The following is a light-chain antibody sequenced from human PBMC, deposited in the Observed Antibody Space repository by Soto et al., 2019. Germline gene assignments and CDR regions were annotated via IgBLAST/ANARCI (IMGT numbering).Light chain of an antibody. CDR2: KAS. Sequence: DIQMTQSPSTLSASVGDSVSINCRASQSISAWLAWYQQKPGKAPRLLIYKASTLEIGVPSRFSGSGSGTEFTLTISSLQPDDVAIYYCQQSNDYSWTFGQGTKGDIX. CDR1: QSISAW. J-gene: IGKJ1*01. CDR3: QQSNDYSWT. V-gene: IGKV1-5*03.